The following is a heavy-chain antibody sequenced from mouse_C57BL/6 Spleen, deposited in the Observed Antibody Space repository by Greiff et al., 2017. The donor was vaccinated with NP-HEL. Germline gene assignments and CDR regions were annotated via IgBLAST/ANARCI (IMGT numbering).Heavy chain of an antibody. CDR2: ISNGGGSA. CDR3: ARQMGYYGTFDY. D-gene: IGHD1-1*01. CDR1: GFTFSDYY. V-gene: IGHV5-12*01. Sequence: EVMLVESGGGLVQPGGSLKLSCAASGFTFSDYYMYWVRQTPEKRLEWVAYISNGGGSAYYPDTVKGRFTISRDNAKNTRYLQMSRRKSEDTAMYYCARQMGYYGTFDYWGQGTTLTVSS. J-gene: IGHJ2*01.